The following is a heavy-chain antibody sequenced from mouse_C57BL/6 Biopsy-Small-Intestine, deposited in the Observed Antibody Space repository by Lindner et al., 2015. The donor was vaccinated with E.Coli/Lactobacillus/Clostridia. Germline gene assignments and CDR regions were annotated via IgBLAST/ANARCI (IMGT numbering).Heavy chain of an antibody. CDR1: GYTFATYG. CDR3: ARYRLSVGGYYVQGPGFDY. Sequence: SVKVSCKTSGYTFATYGISWVRQAPGQGLEYVGWISGYNGDTDSAPKVQGRVTLTTDKSTSTAYMELKSLRSDDTAVYYCARYRLSVGGYYVQGPGFDYWGQGTLVTVSS. CDR2: ISGYNGDT. V-gene: IGHV1-81*01. J-gene: IGHJ4*01. D-gene: IGHD1-1*01.